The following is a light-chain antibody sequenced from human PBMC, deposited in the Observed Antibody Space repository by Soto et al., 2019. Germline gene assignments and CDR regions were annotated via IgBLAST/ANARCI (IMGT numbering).Light chain of an antibody. CDR3: SSYAGDNSLDVI. Sequence: QSALTQPPSASGSPGQSVAISCSGSNSVDYNFVSWYQHHPGKAPKLILYEVNKRPSGVPDRFSGSKSDNTASLTVSGLQAEDEAEYYCSSYAGDNSLDVIFGGGTKLTVL. V-gene: IGLV2-8*01. J-gene: IGLJ2*01. CDR2: EVN. CDR1: NSVDYNF.